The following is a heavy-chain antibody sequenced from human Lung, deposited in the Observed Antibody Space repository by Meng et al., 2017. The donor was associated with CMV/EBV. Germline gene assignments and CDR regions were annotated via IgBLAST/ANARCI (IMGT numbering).Heavy chain of an antibody. CDR2: IYVSKNT. CDR3: ARDRAWLGRGSFDV. J-gene: IGHJ3*01. V-gene: IGHV4-61*01. D-gene: IGHD3-9*01. Sequence: SXTXSLXCTVSGVSVTYNSYYWSWIRQSPGKGLEWIGYIYVSKNTKYNPSLQSRVTMSVDTTKNQVFLKLSSGTAADTAVYYCARDRAWLGRGSFDVWGKGTVVTVSS. CDR1: GVSVTYNSYY.